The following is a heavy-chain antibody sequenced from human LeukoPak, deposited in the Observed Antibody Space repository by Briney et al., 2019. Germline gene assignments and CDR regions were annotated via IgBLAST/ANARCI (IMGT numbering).Heavy chain of an antibody. CDR1: GFTVSSNY. V-gene: IGHV3-53*01. CDR3: AKSLLTTASGTGRAFDI. CDR2: IYSGGST. J-gene: IGHJ3*02. Sequence: QAGGSLRLSCAASGFTVSSNYMSWVRQAPGKGLEWVSVIYSGGSTYYADSVKGRFTISRDNSKNTLYLQMDSLRAEDTAKYYCAKSLLTTASGTGRAFDIWGQGTMVTVSA. D-gene: IGHD1-26*01.